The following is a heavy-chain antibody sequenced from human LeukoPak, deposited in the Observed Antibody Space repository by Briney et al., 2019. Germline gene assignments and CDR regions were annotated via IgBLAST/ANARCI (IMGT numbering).Heavy chain of an antibody. CDR1: GFTFSSYA. J-gene: IGHJ4*02. CDR2: ISGSGGST. D-gene: IGHD3-22*01. Sequence: GGSLRLSCAASGFTFSSYAMSWVRQAPGKGLEWVSGISGSGGSTYYADSVKGRFTISRDNSKNTLFLQMNSLRAEDTAIYYCAKALISGYYYWYFDYWGRGTLVTVSS. CDR3: AKALISGYYYWYFDY. V-gene: IGHV3-23*01.